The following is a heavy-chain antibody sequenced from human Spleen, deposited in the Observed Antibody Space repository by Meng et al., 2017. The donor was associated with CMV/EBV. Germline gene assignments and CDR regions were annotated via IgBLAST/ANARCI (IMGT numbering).Heavy chain of an antibody. J-gene: IGHJ4*02. CDR3: ARVNYHDSSPYFDY. Sequence: GGSLRLSCAASGFTFSDYGMNWVRQALGKGLEWVASISSSGDDIYHADSVEGRFTITRDNAQNSLYLQMNSLRAEDTAVYYCARVNYHDSSPYFDYWGQGTLVTVSS. V-gene: IGHV3-21*01. CDR1: GFTFSDYG. D-gene: IGHD3-22*01. CDR2: ISSSGDDI.